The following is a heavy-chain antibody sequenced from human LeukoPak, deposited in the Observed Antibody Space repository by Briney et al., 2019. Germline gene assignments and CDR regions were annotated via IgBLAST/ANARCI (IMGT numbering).Heavy chain of an antibody. Sequence: SETLSLTCTVSGGSISSYYWSWIRQPPGKGLEWIGYIYYSGSTNYNPSLKSRVTISVDTSKNQFSLKLSSVTAADTAVYYCARESHYYGSGRSTFDPWGQGTLVTVSS. V-gene: IGHV4-59*01. J-gene: IGHJ5*02. CDR3: ARESHYYGSGRSTFDP. CDR2: IYYSGST. CDR1: GGSISSYY. D-gene: IGHD3-10*01.